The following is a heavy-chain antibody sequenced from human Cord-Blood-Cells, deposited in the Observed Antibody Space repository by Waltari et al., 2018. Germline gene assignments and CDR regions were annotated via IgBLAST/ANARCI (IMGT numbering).Heavy chain of an antibody. V-gene: IGHV4-39*01. J-gene: IGHJ4*02. Sequence: QLQLQESGPGLVKPSETLSLTCTVSGGSISSSSYYWGWIRQPPGKGLAWIGSNYYSGSTYHTPPPKGRVTISVDTSKDQFSLKLSSVTAAGTALYYCARRDIVGATDYWGQGTLVTVSS. CDR2: NYYSGST. CDR3: ARRDIVGATDY. CDR1: GGSISSSSYY. D-gene: IGHD1-26*01.